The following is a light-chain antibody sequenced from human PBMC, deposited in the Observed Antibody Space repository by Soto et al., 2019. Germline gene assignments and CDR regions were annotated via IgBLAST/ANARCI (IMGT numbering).Light chain of an antibody. J-gene: IGLJ1*01. CDR2: DFN. CDR3: SSYTSISTHV. V-gene: IGLV2-14*03. Sequence: QSALTQPASVSGSPGQSITISCTGTSSDIGAFTFVSWYQQHPGTVPKLMIFDFNRRPSGVSDRFSGSKSGNTASLTIAGLQAEDDGYYYRSSYTSISTHVFGSGTKLTVL. CDR1: SSDIGAFTF.